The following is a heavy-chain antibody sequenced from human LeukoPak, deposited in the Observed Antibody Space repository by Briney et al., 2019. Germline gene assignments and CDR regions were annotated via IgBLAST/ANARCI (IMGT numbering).Heavy chain of an antibody. J-gene: IGHJ5*02. Sequence: PSETLSLTCAVYGGSFSGYYWTWIRQPPGKGLEWIGEINPSGSTNYNPSLKSRVTISVDTSKNQFSLKLSSVTAADTAVYYCARQYDYGFWFDPWGQGTLVTVSS. CDR1: GGSFSGYY. CDR2: INPSGST. D-gene: IGHD4-17*01. CDR3: ARQYDYGFWFDP. V-gene: IGHV4-34*01.